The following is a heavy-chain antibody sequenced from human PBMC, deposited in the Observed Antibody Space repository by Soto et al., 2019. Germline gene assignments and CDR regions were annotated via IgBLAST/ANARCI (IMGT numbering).Heavy chain of an antibody. CDR1: AFTFSRKD. CDR2: IGTAGDP. V-gene: IGHV3-13*05. Sequence: EVQLVDSGGGLVQPGGSLRLSCAASAFTFSRKDMHWVRQGTGRGLEWVSGIGTAGDPKSPGSVKGRFTISRDNNKESLSLLMTSLGTEDSGLYYCAKDVCSGATTACYTRLDSWGQGTQVTVSS. D-gene: IGHD1-26*01. J-gene: IGHJ4*02. CDR3: AKDVCSGATTACYTRLDS.